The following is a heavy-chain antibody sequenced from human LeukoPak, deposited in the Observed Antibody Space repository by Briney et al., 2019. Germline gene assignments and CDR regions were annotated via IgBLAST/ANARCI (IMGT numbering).Heavy chain of an antibody. CDR1: GFTFSSYA. CDR3: AKDRDYDFWSPLPWFDP. D-gene: IGHD3-3*01. Sequence: GGSLRLSCAASGFTFSSYAMSWVRQAPGKGLEWVSAISGSGGSTYYADSVKGRFTISRDNSKNTLYLQMNSLRAEDTAVYYCAKDRDYDFWSPLPWFDPWGQGTLVTVSS. V-gene: IGHV3-23*01. CDR2: ISGSGGST. J-gene: IGHJ5*02.